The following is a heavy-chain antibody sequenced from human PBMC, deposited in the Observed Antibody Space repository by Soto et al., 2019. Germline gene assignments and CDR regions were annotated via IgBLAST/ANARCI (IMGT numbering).Heavy chain of an antibody. CDR1: GYTVTAYY. Sequence: QLHLVQSGAVVKKPGASVTVSCSASGYTVTAYYMHWVRQAPGRGLEWMGGINPANGAAKYTQTFQGRVTMTRDTSTSTVFMELSGLTSEDAAVFYCARGGGVGVAGSAAFDMWGQGTLVTVSS. J-gene: IGHJ3*02. D-gene: IGHD3-3*01. V-gene: IGHV1-2*02. CDR2: INPANGAA. CDR3: ARGGGVGVAGSAAFDM.